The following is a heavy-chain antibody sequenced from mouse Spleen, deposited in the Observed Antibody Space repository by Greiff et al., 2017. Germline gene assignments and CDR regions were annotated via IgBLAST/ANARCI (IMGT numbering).Heavy chain of an antibody. CDR2: ISTYYGAA. CDR1: GYTFTDYA. V-gene: IGHV1S137*01. J-gene: IGHJ2*01. Sequence: VKLQESGAELVRPGVSVKISCKGSGYTFTDYAMHWVKQSHAKSLEWIGVISTYYGAASYNQKFKGKATMTVDKSSSTAYMELARLTSEDSAIYYCARWTTSFDYWGQGTTLPVSS. D-gene: IGHD5-5*01. CDR3: ARWTTSFDY.